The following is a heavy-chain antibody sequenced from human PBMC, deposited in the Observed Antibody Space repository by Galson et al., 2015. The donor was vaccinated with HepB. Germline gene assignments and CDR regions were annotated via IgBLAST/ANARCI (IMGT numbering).Heavy chain of an antibody. V-gene: IGHV3-30*09. CDR1: GHTFSHAT. D-gene: IGHD5-12*01. CDR2: LTYDGTNK. CDR3: ARDDGGDSGYDPLDY. Sequence: YLRLPCSGAGHTFSHATMLCICRAPYTRQKSIASLTYDGTNKHHPHSVKGRFAISRDNSNNTLYLHMNSLRVEDTAVYYCARDDGGDSGYDPLDYWGQGTLVTVTS. J-gene: IGHJ4*02.